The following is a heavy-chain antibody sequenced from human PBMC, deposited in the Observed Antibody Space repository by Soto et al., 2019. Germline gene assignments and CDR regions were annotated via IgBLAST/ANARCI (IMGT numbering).Heavy chain of an antibody. V-gene: IGHV3-23*01. CDR1: GLTFSSYA. CDR3: ASSDPYYMDV. J-gene: IGHJ6*03. CDR2: ISDSGGST. Sequence: PGGSLRLSCAASGLTFSSYAMSWVRQAPGKGLEWVSVISDSGGSTYYADSVKGRFTISRANAKNSLYLQMNSLRAEDTAVYYCASSDPYYMDVWGKGTTVTVSS.